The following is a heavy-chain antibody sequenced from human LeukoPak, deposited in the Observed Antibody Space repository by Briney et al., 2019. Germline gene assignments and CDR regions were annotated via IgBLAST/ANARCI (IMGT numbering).Heavy chain of an antibody. J-gene: IGHJ6*02. Sequence: PGGSPRLSCAASGFTFSSYAMSWVRQAPGKGLEWVSAISGSGGSTYYADSVKGRFTISRDNSKNTLYLQMNSLRAEDTAVYYCAKDRVGIAAARMGYYYYYGMDVWGQGTTVTVSS. V-gene: IGHV3-23*01. D-gene: IGHD6-13*01. CDR1: GFTFSSYA. CDR2: ISGSGGST. CDR3: AKDRVGIAAARMGYYYYYGMDV.